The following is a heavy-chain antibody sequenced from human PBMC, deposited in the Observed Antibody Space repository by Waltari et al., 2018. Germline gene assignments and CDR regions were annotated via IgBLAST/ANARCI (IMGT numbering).Heavy chain of an antibody. J-gene: IGHJ4*02. CDR1: GGSISSGSYY. CDR2: IYTSGST. D-gene: IGHD6-13*01. V-gene: IGHV4-61*02. CDR3: ARDLDDSNWEQLGY. Sequence: QVQLQESGPGLVKPSQPLSLTCTVSGGSISSGSYYWSWIRQPAGKGLEWIGRIYTSGSTNYNPSLKSRVTISVDTSKNQFSLKLSSVTAADTAVYYCARDLDDSNWEQLGYWGQGTLVTVSS.